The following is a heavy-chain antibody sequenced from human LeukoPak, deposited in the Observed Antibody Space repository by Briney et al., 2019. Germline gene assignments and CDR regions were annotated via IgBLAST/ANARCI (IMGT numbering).Heavy chain of an antibody. Sequence: SGPTLVNPTQTLTLTCSFGGCSLSTSGVGVGWIRQPPGKALEWLAVIYWDDDKSYSPSLKSRLTITKDTSKNQVVLTLSYMDPVDTATYYCAHADYGDLIEYYFAYWAQATLATVPS. J-gene: IGHJ4*02. V-gene: IGHV2-5*02. CDR3: AHADYGDLIEYYFAY. CDR1: GCSLSTSGVG. D-gene: IGHD4-17*01. CDR2: IYWDDDK.